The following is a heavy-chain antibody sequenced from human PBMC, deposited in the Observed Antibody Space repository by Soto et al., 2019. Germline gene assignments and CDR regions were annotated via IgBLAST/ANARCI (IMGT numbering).Heavy chain of an antibody. D-gene: IGHD3-3*01. J-gene: IGHJ6*02. CDR3: ARNYYDFWSGSPPYGMDV. CDR1: GGSISSGGYY. V-gene: IGHV4-31*03. CDR2: IYYSGST. Sequence: PSGTLSLTCTVSGGSISSGGYYWSWIRQHPGKGLEWIGYIYYSGSTYYNPSLKSRVTISVDTSKNQFSLKLSSVTAADTAVYYCARNYYDFWSGSPPYGMDVWGQGTTVTVSS.